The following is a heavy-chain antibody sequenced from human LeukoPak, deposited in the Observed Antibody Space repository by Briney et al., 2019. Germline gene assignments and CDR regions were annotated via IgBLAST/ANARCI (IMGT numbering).Heavy chain of an antibody. CDR1: GGSFSGYY. D-gene: IGHD3-22*01. CDR2: INHSGST. Sequence: PSETLSLTCVVYGGSFSGYYWSWIRQPPGKGLEWIGEINHSGSTNYNPSLKSRVTISVDTSKNQFSLKLSSVTAADTAVYYCARSPGFIVVVTTGWFDPWGQGTLVTVSS. CDR3: ARSPGFIVVVTTGWFDP. J-gene: IGHJ5*02. V-gene: IGHV4-34*01.